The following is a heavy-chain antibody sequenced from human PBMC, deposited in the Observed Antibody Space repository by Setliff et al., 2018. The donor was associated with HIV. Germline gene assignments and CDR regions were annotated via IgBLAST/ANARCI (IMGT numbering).Heavy chain of an antibody. CDR2: IYYSRSP. Sequence: PSETLSLTCTVSGDSLTSANSYWGWIRQPPGKGLEWIGSIYYSRSPYYSPSFKSRVTMSVDTSKNQFSLKINSVTAADTALYYCARPPSEYSVRGVPALFEFWGLGALVTVSS. J-gene: IGHJ4*02. V-gene: IGHV4-39*01. CDR1: GDSLTSANSY. CDR3: ARPPSEYSVRGVPALFEF. D-gene: IGHD3-10*01.